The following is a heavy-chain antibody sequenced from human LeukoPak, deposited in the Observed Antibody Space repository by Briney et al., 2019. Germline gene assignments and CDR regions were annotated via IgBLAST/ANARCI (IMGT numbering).Heavy chain of an antibody. J-gene: IGHJ4*02. V-gene: IGHV3-23*01. D-gene: IGHD3-3*01. CDR1: VFTFNSYA. CDR3: AKGGNFWSGYSYSDY. CDR2: ISGSGGST. Sequence: PGGSLRLSCAASVFTFNSYAMSLVRQAPGKGLEWVSAISGSGGSTYYADSVKGRFTISRDNSKNTLYLQMNSLRAEDTAVYYCAKGGNFWSGYSYSDYWGQGTLVTVSS.